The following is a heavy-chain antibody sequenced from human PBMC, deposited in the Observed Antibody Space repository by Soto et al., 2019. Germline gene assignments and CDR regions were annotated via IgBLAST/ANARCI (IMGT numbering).Heavy chain of an antibody. CDR3: ARNWLQLWLQIDY. CDR2: IIPIFGTA. Sequence: QVQLVQSGAEVKKPGSSVKVSCKASEGTFSSYAISWVRQAPGQGLEWMGGIIPIFGTANYAQKFQGRVTITANESTSTAYMELSSLRSEDTAVYYCARNWLQLWLQIDYWGQGTLVTVSS. CDR1: EGTFSSYA. J-gene: IGHJ4*02. V-gene: IGHV1-69*12. D-gene: IGHD5-18*01.